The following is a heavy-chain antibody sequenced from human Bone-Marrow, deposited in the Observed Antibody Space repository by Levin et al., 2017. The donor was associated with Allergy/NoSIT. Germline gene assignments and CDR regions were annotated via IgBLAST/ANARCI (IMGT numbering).Heavy chain of an antibody. V-gene: IGHV3-23*01. CDR3: ARTGGGSGNYYRDFDS. J-gene: IGHJ4*02. CDR2: ISGEGVDT. Sequence: PGGSLRLSCVASGFTFRSYAMTWVRQAPGKGLEWVSCISGEGVDTYYADSVKGRFTISRDNSKNTVYLQMNSLRAEDTALYYCARTGGGSGNYYRDFDSWGQGTLVTVSS. D-gene: IGHD3-10*01. CDR1: GFTFRSYA.